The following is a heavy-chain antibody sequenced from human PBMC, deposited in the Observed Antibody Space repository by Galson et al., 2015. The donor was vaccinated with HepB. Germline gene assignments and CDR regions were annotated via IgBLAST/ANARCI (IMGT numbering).Heavy chain of an antibody. CDR3: ARDCGYSYGWVAQYYGMDV. D-gene: IGHD5-18*01. Sequence: SVKVSCKASGYTFTSYYMHWVRQAPGQGLEWMGIINPSGGSTSYAQKFLGRVTMTRDTSTSTVYMELSSLRSEDTAVYYCARDCGYSYGWVAQYYGMDVWGQGTTVTVSS. V-gene: IGHV1-46*01. CDR1: GYTFTSYY. CDR2: INPSGGST. J-gene: IGHJ6*02.